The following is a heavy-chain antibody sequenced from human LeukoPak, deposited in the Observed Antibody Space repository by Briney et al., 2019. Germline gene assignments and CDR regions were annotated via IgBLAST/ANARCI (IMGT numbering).Heavy chain of an antibody. V-gene: IGHV1-69*13. CDR2: IIPIFGTA. CDR1: GGTFSSYA. J-gene: IGHJ3*02. Sequence: SVKVSCKASGGTFSSYAISWVRQAPGQGLEWMGGIIPIFGTANYAQKFQGRVTITADESTSTAYMELSSLRSEDTAVYYCARKLTDGYDAFDIWGQGTMVTVSS. D-gene: IGHD3-9*01. CDR3: ARKLTDGYDAFDI.